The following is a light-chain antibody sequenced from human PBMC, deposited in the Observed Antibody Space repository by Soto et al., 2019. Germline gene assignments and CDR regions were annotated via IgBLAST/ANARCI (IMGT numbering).Light chain of an antibody. J-gene: IGKJ1*01. CDR3: QQRSNWPWT. Sequence: IVLTQSPATLSLSPGERATLSCRASQSVSTYLAWYQQQRGQAPRLLIYDASNRATGIPARFSGSGSGTDFTLSISSLQPEDFAVYYCQQRSNWPWTFGQGTKMEVK. CDR2: DAS. V-gene: IGKV3-11*01. CDR1: QSVSTY.